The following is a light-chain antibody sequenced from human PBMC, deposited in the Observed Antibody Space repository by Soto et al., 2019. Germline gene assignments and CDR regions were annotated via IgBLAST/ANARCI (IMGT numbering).Light chain of an antibody. CDR2: EAS. CDR1: SSDIGSYNL. V-gene: IGLV2-23*01. Sequence: QSVLTQPASVSGSPGQSITISCTGSSSDIGSYNLVSWYQQHPGKAPKLMIYEASKRPSGVSNRFSGSKPGNTASLTISGLQAEDEADYYCCSHVGRSTLLFGGGTKLTVL. CDR3: CSHVGRSTLL. J-gene: IGLJ3*02.